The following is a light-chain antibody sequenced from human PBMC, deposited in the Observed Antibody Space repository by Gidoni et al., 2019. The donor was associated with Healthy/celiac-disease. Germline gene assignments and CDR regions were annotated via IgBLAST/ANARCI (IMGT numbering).Light chain of an antibody. CDR1: HGISSY. Sequence: DLQMTQSPSSLSASVGDSVTITCRTRHGISSYLNWYQQKPGQAPTLLIYAASSLQSGVPARFSGSGSGTDFTLTISRLQPEDFATYYCQQCYSTPRFGQGTKLEIK. J-gene: IGKJ1*01. CDR3: QQCYSTPR. V-gene: IGKV1-39*01. CDR2: AAS.